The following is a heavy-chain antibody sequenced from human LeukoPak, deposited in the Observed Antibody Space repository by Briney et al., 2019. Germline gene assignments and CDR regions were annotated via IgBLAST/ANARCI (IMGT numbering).Heavy chain of an antibody. V-gene: IGHV3-74*03. CDR1: GFTFIDYW. Sequence: GGSLRLSCVASGFTFIDYWMYWARQVPGKGLVWVTRIDTDGSTTTYADSVKGRFTVSRDNAKSTLYLQMNSLRAEDTAVYFCARSLLGVDNFWGQGALVTVSS. D-gene: IGHD5-12*01. CDR2: IDTDGSTT. J-gene: IGHJ4*02. CDR3: ARSLLGVDNF.